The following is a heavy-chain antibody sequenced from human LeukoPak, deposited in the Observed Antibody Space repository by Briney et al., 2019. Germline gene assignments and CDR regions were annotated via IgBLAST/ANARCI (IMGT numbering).Heavy chain of an antibody. D-gene: IGHD2-2*01. V-gene: IGHV4-59*01. CDR1: GGSISSYY. CDR2: IYYSGST. J-gene: IGHJ3*02. CDR3: AREGKYCSSTSCYAFDI. Sequence: SETLSLTCTVSGGSISSYYWSWIRQPPGKGLEWIGYIYYSGSTNYNPSLKSRVTISVDTSKNQFSLKLSSVTAADTAVYYCAREGKYCSSTSCYAFDIWGQGTMVTVSS.